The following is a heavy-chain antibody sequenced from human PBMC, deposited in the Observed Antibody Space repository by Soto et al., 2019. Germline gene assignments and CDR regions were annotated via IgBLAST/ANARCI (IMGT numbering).Heavy chain of an antibody. CDR1: GFTFSDYC. Sequence: SLRLSCAASGFTFSDYCMSWIRQAPGKGLEWVSYISSSGSTIYYADSVKGRFTISRDNAKNSLYLQMNSLRAEDTAVYYCARDLPDYYDSSGSSQVFGYWGQGTLVTVSS. V-gene: IGHV3-11*01. CDR2: ISSSGSTI. D-gene: IGHD3-22*01. CDR3: ARDLPDYYDSSGSSQVFGY. J-gene: IGHJ4*02.